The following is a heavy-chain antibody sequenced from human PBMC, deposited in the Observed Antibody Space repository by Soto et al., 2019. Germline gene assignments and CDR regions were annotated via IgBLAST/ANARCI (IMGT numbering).Heavy chain of an antibody. CDR2: IIPILGIA. J-gene: IGHJ3*02. D-gene: IGHD6-19*01. Sequence: ASVKVSCKASGGTFSSYTISWVRQAPGQGLEWMGRIIPILGIANYAQKFQGRVTITADKSTSTAYMEMSSLRSEDTDVYYSAGCDKRGSSAWWCAFDIWGQGTMVTVSS. V-gene: IGHV1-69*02. CDR3: AGCDKRGSSAWWCAFDI. CDR1: GGTFSSYT.